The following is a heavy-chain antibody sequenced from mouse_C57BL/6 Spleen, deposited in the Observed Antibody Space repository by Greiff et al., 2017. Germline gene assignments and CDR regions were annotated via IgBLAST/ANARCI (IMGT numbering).Heavy chain of an antibody. V-gene: IGHV1-81*01. Sequence: QVQLQQSGAELARPGASVTLSCKASGYTFTSYGISWVKQRTGQGLEWIGEIYPRSGNTYYNEKFKGKATLTADKSSSTAYMELRSLTSEDSAVYFCARLSHYYGSSYDFDYWGQGTTLTVSS. D-gene: IGHD1-1*01. CDR1: GYTFTSYG. CDR2: IYPRSGNT. CDR3: ARLSHYYGSSYDFDY. J-gene: IGHJ2*01.